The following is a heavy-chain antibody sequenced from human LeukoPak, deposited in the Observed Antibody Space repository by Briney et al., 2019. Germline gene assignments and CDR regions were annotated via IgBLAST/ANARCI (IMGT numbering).Heavy chain of an antibody. CDR1: GYTFTSYG. CDR2: ISAYNGNT. D-gene: IGHD6-13*01. V-gene: IGHV1-18*01. Sequence: ASVKVSCKASGYTFTSYGISWVRQAPGQGLEWMGWISAYNGNTNYAQKLQGRVTMTTDTSTSTAYMELRSLRSDDTAVYYCARGIAAAGTYYYYMDVWGKGTTVIVSS. J-gene: IGHJ6*03. CDR3: ARGIAAAGTYYYYMDV.